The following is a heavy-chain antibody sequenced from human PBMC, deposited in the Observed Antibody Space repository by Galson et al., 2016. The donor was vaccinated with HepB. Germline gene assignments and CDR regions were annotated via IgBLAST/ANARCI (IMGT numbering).Heavy chain of an antibody. J-gene: IGHJ4*02. CDR1: GGSIRNGHHY. CDR3: AREGEYSDSGGYPVAALEY. Sequence: PLSLTCIASGGSIRNGHHYGNWVRQPAGKGLEWSGRIYSSAETTYNPFIVSRASMAADPSRNQFFLRLRFVTAAYTAVYYCAREGEYSDSGGYPVAALEYWGQGTLVTVSS. V-gene: IGHV4-61*02. CDR2: IYSSAET. D-gene: IGHD3-22*01.